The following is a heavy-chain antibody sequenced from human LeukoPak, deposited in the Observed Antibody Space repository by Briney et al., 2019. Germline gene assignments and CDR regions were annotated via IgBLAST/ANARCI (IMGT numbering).Heavy chain of an antibody. V-gene: IGHV3-21*01. J-gene: IGHJ3*01. Sequence: PGGSLRLSCAASGFTFSSYAMDWVRQAPGKGLEWVSSISGDSNYIYYADSVKGRCTISRDNAQDSLYLQLNNLKAGDTAVYYCARALTRDALDLWGQGTMVTVSS. CDR3: ARALTRDALDL. CDR2: ISGDSNYI. CDR1: GFTFSSYA.